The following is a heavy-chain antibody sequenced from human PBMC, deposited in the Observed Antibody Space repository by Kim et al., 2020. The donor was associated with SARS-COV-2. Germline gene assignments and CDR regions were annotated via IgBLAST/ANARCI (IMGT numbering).Heavy chain of an antibody. CDR3: ASERGYSGYDSLTFDY. D-gene: IGHD5-12*01. J-gene: IGHJ4*02. Sequence: VKGRFTIPRDNAKNSLYLQRNSLRAEDTAVYYCASERGYSGYDSLTFDYWGQGTLVTVSS. V-gene: IGHV3-11*06.